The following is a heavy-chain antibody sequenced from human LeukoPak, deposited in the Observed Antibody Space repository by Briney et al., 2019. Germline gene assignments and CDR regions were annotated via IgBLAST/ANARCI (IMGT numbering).Heavy chain of an antibody. V-gene: IGHV3-74*01. CDR1: GFTFSSYW. D-gene: IGHD3-3*01. CDR3: ARDSPYDFWSGYWYPLDY. J-gene: IGHJ4*02. Sequence: PGGSLRLSCAASGFTFSSYWMHWVRQAPGKGLVWVSRINSDGSSTSYADSVKGRFTISRDNAKNTLYLQMNSLRAEDTAVYYCARDSPYDFWSGYWYPLDYWGQGTLVTVSS. CDR2: INSDGSST.